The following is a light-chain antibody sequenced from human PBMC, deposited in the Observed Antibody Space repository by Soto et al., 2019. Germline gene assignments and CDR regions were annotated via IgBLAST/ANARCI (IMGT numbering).Light chain of an antibody. CDR3: QSYDNTVSGSI. V-gene: IGLV1-40*01. J-gene: IGLJ2*01. CDR2: DNN. CDR1: FSNIGAGYD. Sequence: QSVLTQPPSVSGAPGQRVTISCTGTFSNIGAGYDVHWYQQFPGTAPKLVIYDNNNPPSGVSDRFSGSKSGTSASLAIAGLQPDDEADYYCQSYDNTVSGSIFGGGTKLTVL.